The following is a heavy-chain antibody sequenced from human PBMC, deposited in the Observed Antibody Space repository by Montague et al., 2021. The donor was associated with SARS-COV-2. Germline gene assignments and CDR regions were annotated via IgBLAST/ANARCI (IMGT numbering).Heavy chain of an antibody. CDR1: GESISSFF. Sequence: SETLSLTCAVYGESISSFFWSWSRQHPGKGLEWMAEINDRGVTNNNYNLSLGSRATISADTSKNQFSLKLRSVTAADTAVYYCARWDPQTLSVISLRGKSANDYWGQGTLVTVSS. D-gene: IGHD1-26*01. CDR2: INDRGVTNN. J-gene: IGHJ4*02. CDR3: ARWDPQTLSVISLRGKSANDY. V-gene: IGHV4-34*01.